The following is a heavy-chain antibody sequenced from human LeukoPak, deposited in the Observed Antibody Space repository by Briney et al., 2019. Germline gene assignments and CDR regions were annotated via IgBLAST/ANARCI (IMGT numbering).Heavy chain of an antibody. D-gene: IGHD2-21*02. CDR1: GGTFSSYA. CDR2: IIPIFGTA. Sequence: ASVKVSCTASGGTFSSYAISWVRQAPGQGLEWMGGIIPIFGTANYAQKFQGRVTITTDESTSTAYMELSSLRSEDTAVYYCARNSPLGGDPPDYWGQGTLVTVSS. V-gene: IGHV1-69*05. J-gene: IGHJ4*02. CDR3: ARNSPLGGDPPDY.